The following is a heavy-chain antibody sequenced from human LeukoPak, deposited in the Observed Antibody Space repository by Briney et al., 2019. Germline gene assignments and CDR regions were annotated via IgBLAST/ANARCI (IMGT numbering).Heavy chain of an antibody. CDR3: ARVGRYSGSYLPYYYYGMDV. CDR2: INHSGST. J-gene: IGHJ6*02. D-gene: IGHD1-26*01. CDR1: GGSFSGYY. Sequence: SETLSLTCAVYGGSFSGYYWSWIRQPPGKGLEWIGEINHSGSTNYNPSLKSRVTISVDTSKNQFSLKLSSVTAADTAVYYCARVGRYSGSYLPYYYYGMDVWGQGTTVTVSS. V-gene: IGHV4-34*01.